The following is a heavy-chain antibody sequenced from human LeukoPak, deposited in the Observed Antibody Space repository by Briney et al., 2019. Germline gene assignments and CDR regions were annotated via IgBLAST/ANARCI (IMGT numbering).Heavy chain of an antibody. Sequence: ASETLSLTCTVSGGSISSSSYYWGWIRQPPGKGLEWIGTIYYSGSTYYNPSLKSRVTISVDTSKNQFSLKLSSVTAADTAVYYCARDMGSYLSRWGQGTLVTVSS. D-gene: IGHD3-16*02. V-gene: IGHV4-39*02. CDR2: IYYSGST. J-gene: IGHJ4*02. CDR1: GGSISSSSYY. CDR3: ARDMGSYLSR.